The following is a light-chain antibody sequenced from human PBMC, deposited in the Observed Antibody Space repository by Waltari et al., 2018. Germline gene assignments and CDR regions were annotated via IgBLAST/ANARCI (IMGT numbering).Light chain of an antibody. CDR1: NSDVGGYNY. Sequence: QSALTQPASVSGSPGQSITISCTGTNSDVGGYNYVSWYQQHPDKAPKLMIYDVSNRPSGVSNRVSGSKSGNTASLSISGLQAEDEGDYFCGSYTTSSTLVVFGGGTKLTVL. J-gene: IGLJ2*01. CDR2: DVS. V-gene: IGLV2-14*03. CDR3: GSYTTSSTLVV.